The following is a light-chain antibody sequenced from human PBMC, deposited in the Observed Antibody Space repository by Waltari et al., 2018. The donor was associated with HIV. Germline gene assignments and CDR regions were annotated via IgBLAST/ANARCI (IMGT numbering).Light chain of an antibody. V-gene: IGLV3-21*02. CDR3: QVWDSGSEPPVV. Sequence: YVLTPPPSVSVAPGQTARITCGGNNIRTKSVHWYQQKPGQAPVLVVYDDVDRPSGIPERFSGSNSGNTATLTISRVDAGDEADYYCQVWDSGSEPPVVFGGGTKLTVL. CDR2: DDV. J-gene: IGLJ2*01. CDR1: NIRTKS.